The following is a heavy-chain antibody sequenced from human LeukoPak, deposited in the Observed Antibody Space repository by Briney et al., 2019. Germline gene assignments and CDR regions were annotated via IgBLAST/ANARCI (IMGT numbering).Heavy chain of an antibody. J-gene: IGHJ4*02. Sequence: PSETLSLTCAVYGGSFSGFYWNWIRQPPGKGLEWIGEINHSGSTNYNPSLKSRVTISVDTSKNQFSLKLNSVTAAGTAVYYCARGLRKWLRDPFDYWGQGTLVTVSS. CDR3: ARGLRKWLRDPFDY. CDR1: GGSFSGFY. D-gene: IGHD5-12*01. CDR2: INHSGST. V-gene: IGHV4-34*01.